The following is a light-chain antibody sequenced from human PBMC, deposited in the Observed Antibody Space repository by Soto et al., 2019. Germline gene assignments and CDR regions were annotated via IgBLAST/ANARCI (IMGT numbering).Light chain of an antibody. V-gene: IGKV3-20*01. CDR1: QSVSSY. CDR3: QQYGSSPIT. Sequence: EIVLTQSPATLSLYPGVRATLSCRASQSVSSYLAWYQQKPGQAPRLLISDASNRATGIPDRFSGSGSETDFSLTINRLEPEDFAVYFCQQYGSSPITFGQGTRLEIK. J-gene: IGKJ5*01. CDR2: DAS.